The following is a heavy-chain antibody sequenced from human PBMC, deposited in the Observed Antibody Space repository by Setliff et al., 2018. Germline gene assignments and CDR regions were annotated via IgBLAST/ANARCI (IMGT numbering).Heavy chain of an antibody. D-gene: IGHD3-22*01. Sequence: PSETLSLTCAVSGYSISSGYYWGWIRQPPGKGLEWIGSIYHSGSTYYNPSLKSRVTISVDTSKNQFSLKLSSVTAADTAVYYCARLLVVTDAFDIWGQGTMVTVS. CDR3: ARLLVVTDAFDI. CDR2: IYHSGST. V-gene: IGHV4-38-2*01. CDR1: GYSISSGYY. J-gene: IGHJ3*02.